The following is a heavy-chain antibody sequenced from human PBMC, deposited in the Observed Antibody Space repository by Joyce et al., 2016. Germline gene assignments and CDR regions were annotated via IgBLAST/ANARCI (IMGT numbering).Heavy chain of an antibody. CDR3: ARVYDDVVMVPDAVFSGWLDP. J-gene: IGHJ5*02. D-gene: IGHD2-21*01. CDR1: GGTFSSHI. Sequence: QVQLVQSGAEVKRPGSSVKVSCKAYGGTFSSHIISWVRQAPGQGLEWMGGIFPIHGKTSYAQKFQGRVTISADESTSTVYMDLSRLRSDDTAVYYCARVYDDVVMVPDAVFSGWLDPWGQGTLVTVSS. V-gene: IGHV1-69*01. CDR2: IFPIHGKT.